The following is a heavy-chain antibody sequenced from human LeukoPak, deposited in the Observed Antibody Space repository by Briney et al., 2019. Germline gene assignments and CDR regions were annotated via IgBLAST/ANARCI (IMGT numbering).Heavy chain of an antibody. D-gene: IGHD6-19*01. Sequence: PGGSLRLSCAASGFTFDDYTMHWVRQAPGKGLEWVSLISWDGGSTYYADSVKGRFTISRDNAKNSLYLQMNSLRAEDTAVYYCARDRGWPYYYYGMDVWGQGTTVTVSS. CDR3: ARDRGWPYYYYGMDV. J-gene: IGHJ6*02. CDR1: GFTFDDYT. V-gene: IGHV3-43*01. CDR2: ISWDGGST.